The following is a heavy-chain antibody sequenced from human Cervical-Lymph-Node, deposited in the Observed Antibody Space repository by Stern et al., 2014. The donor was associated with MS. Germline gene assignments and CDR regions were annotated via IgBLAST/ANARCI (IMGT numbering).Heavy chain of an antibody. V-gene: IGHV4-59*01. CDR2: IYYSGST. CDR1: GGSISSYY. D-gene: IGHD3-22*01. Sequence: QVQLQESGPGLVKPSETLSLTCTVSGGSISSYYWSWIRQPPGKGLEWIGYIYYSGSTNYNPSLKSRVTISVDTSKNQFSLKLSSVTAADTAVYYCARGRHYYDSSGYYPRLGFELWGQGTMVTVSS. J-gene: IGHJ3*01. CDR3: ARGRHYYDSSGYYPRLGFEL.